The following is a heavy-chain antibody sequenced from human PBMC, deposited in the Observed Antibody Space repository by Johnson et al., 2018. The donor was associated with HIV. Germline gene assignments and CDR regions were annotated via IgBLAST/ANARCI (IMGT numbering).Heavy chain of an antibody. CDR3: ARVSAVEGAGGSLRLMVYGSDAFDS. Sequence: VQLVESGGGLVQPGGSLRLSCAASGFTFSSYDMHWVRQATGKGLEWVSAIGTAGDTYYPGSVKGRFTISRENAKNTLYLQMNSLRAEDTAVYYCARVSAVEGAGGSLRLMVYGSDAFDSWGQGTMVTVSS. CDR2: IGTAGDT. J-gene: IGHJ3*02. D-gene: IGHD2-8*01. CDR1: GFTFSSYD. V-gene: IGHV3-13*01.